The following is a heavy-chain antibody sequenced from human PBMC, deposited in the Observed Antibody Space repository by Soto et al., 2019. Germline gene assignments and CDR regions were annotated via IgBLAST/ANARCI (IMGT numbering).Heavy chain of an antibody. CDR1: GFPFSSYG. CDR3: AKASPNYYDSSGYSYYFDY. CDR2: ISYDGSNK. J-gene: IGHJ4*02. D-gene: IGHD3-22*01. Sequence: GVSLRLSFSASGFPFSSYGMHWVRPAPGKGLEWVAVISYDGSNKYYADSVKGRFTISRDNSKNTLYLQMNSLRAEDTAVYYCAKASPNYYDSSGYSYYFDYWGQGTLVTVS. V-gene: IGHV3-30*18.